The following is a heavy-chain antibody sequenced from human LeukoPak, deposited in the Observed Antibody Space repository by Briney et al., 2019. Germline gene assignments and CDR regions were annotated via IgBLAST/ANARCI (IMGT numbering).Heavy chain of an antibody. Sequence: ASVKVSCKASGYTFTGYYMHWVRQAPGQGLEWMGWINPNSGGTSYAQKFQGRVTMTRDTSTSTVYMELSSLRSEDTAVYYCARGATGYAFDIWGQGTMVTVSS. CDR3: ARGATGYAFDI. D-gene: IGHD1-26*01. CDR1: GYTFTGYY. J-gene: IGHJ3*02. CDR2: INPNSGGT. V-gene: IGHV1-2*02.